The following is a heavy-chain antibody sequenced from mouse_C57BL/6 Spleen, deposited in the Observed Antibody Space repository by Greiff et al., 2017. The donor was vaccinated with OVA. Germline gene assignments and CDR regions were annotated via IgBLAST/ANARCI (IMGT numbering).Heavy chain of an antibody. V-gene: IGHV5-4*01. Sequence: EVQLVESGGGLVKPGGSLKLSCAASGFTFSSYAMSWVRQTPEKRLEWVATISDGGSYTYYPDNVKGRFTISRDNAKNNLYLQMSHLKSEDTAMYYCARGGYFDYWGPGTTLTVSS. CDR2: ISDGGSYT. CDR3: ARGGYFDY. CDR1: GFTFSSYA. J-gene: IGHJ2*01.